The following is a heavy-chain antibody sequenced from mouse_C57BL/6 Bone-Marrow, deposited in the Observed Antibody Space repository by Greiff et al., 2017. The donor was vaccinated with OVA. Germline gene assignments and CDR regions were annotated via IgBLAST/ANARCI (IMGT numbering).Heavy chain of an antibody. CDR3: SGRYGNYYAMDY. Sequence: QVQLQQSGAELVRPGASVTLSCKASGYTFTDYEMHWVKQTPVHGLEWIGAIDPETGGTAYNQKFKGKAILTADTSSSTAYMELSSLTSEDAAVYYCSGRYGNYYAMDYWGQGTSVTVSS. CDR2: IDPETGGT. J-gene: IGHJ4*01. CDR1: GYTFTDYE. D-gene: IGHD2-1*01. V-gene: IGHV1-15*01.